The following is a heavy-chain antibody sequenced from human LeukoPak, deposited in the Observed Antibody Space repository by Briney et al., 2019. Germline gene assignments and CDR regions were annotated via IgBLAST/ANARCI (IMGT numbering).Heavy chain of an antibody. CDR1: GGTFSSYA. CDR2: IIPIFGTA. Sequence: ASVKVSCKASGGTFSSYAISWVRQAPGQGLEWTGGIIPIFGTANYAQKFQGRVTITADKSTSTAYMELSSLRSEDTAVYYCAALAAAGKTSPTDYWGQGTLVTVSS. CDR3: AALAAAGKTSPTDY. J-gene: IGHJ4*02. V-gene: IGHV1-69*06. D-gene: IGHD6-13*01.